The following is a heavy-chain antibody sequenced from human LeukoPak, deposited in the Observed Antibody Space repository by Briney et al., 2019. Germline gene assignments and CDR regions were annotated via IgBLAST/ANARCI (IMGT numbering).Heavy chain of an antibody. CDR1: GGSINNYY. D-gene: IGHD2-15*01. Sequence: SETLSLTCTVSGGSINNYYWSWIRQPPGKGLEWIGYVEDTGSTKYNPSLESRVTISLDTSKTQFSLKLTSVTAADTAVYYCARDGHCNGGGCWNAFDIWGQGTMVTASS. CDR2: VEDTGST. V-gene: IGHV4-59*01. CDR3: ARDGHCNGGGCWNAFDI. J-gene: IGHJ3*02.